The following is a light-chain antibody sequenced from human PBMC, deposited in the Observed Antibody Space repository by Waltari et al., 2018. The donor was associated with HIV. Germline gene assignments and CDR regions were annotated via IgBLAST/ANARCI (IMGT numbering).Light chain of an antibody. J-gene: IGLJ2*01. CDR3: QVWDSSSDQMV. Sequence: SYVLTQPPSVSVAPGQTARITCGGDNIGSKSVHWYQQRPGQAPVLAVSENSDRSSGIPELFSGSNSGNTATLTSSRVAAGDEADYYCQVWDSSSDQMVFGGGTKLTVL. CDR1: NIGSKS. CDR2: ENS. V-gene: IGLV3-21*02.